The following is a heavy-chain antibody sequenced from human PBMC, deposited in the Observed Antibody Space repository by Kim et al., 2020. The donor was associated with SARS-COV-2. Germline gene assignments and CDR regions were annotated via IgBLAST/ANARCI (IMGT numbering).Heavy chain of an antibody. D-gene: IGHD3-10*01. J-gene: IGHJ4*02. CDR3: AASYYGSGGRSDY. Sequence: CVDSVKARLTISRDNAKNSRYLQMNSLRAEDTALYYCAASYYGSGGRSDYWGQGTLVTVSS. V-gene: IGHV3-9*01.